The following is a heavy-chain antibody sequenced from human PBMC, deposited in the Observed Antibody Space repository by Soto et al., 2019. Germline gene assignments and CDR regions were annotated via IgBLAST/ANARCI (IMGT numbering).Heavy chain of an antibody. V-gene: IGHV3-15*01. CDR1: GITFSDAW. D-gene: IGHD2-21*02. J-gene: IGHJ4*02. Sequence: EVQLVESGGGLVKPGGSLRLSCAASGITFSDAWMSWVRQAPGKGPEWVGRIKSKGDGGTTDYAAPVKGRFTVSRDDSKDTLYLQMDSLKTEDTAVYYCTTYTLLRNDYWGQGTLVTVSS. CDR3: TTYTLLRNDY. CDR2: IKSKGDGGTT.